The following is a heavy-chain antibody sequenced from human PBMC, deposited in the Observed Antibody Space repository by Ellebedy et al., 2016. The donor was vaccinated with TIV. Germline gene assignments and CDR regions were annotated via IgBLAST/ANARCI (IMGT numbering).Heavy chain of an antibody. CDR3: VRGGLPAAGDY. J-gene: IGHJ4*02. CDR1: GFTFSSYW. V-gene: IGHV3-74*01. Sequence: GESLKISCAASGFTFSSYWMHWVRQAPGKGLVWVSRINSDGSSTSYADSVKGRFTISRNDSKNTLYLQMNSLRAEDTAIYYCVRGGLPAAGDYWGQGTLVTVSS. CDR2: INSDGSST. D-gene: IGHD6-13*01.